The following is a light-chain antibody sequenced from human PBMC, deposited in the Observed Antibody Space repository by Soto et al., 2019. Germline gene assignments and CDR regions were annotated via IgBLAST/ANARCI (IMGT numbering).Light chain of an antibody. Sequence: QSVLTQPASVSGSPGQSITISCTGTSSDVGGYDYVSWYQLHPGKAPKLMIFEVSNRPSGVSYRFSGSKSGNTASLTISGLQAEDEADYFCSLYSISTPYLFGTGTK. CDR2: EVS. CDR3: SLYSISTPYL. J-gene: IGLJ1*01. CDR1: SSDVGGYDY. V-gene: IGLV2-14*01.